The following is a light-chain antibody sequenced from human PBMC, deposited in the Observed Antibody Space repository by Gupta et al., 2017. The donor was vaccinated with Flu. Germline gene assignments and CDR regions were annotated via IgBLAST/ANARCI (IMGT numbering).Light chain of an antibody. CDR2: AAS. CDR1: QSVSSSY. CDR3: QQYGTSPLFT. J-gene: IGKJ3*01. Sequence: ELVLTQSPGTLSLSPGERATLSCRASQSVSSSYLAWYQQKPGQAPRLLIYAASTRATGIPDRFSGSGSGAAFTLTISRLEPEDFAMYYCQQYGTSPLFTFGPGTKVDIK. V-gene: IGKV3-20*01.